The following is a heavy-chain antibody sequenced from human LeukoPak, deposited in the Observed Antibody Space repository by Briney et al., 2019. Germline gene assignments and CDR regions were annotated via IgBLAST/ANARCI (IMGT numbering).Heavy chain of an antibody. Sequence: SGGSLRLSCAASGFTFDEYTMHWVRQVPGKGLEWVSGISWNSGSIGYADSVKGRFTISRDNAKNSLYLQMNSLRAEDTALYYCAKALEGAVAVVYFDYWGQGTLVTVSS. D-gene: IGHD6-19*01. J-gene: IGHJ4*02. CDR3: AKALEGAVAVVYFDY. CDR2: ISWNSGSI. CDR1: GFTFDEYT. V-gene: IGHV3-9*01.